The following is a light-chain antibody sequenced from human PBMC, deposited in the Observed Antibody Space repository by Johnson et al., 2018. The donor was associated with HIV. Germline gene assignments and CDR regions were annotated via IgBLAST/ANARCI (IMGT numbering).Light chain of an antibody. CDR2: DNN. Sequence: SILTQPPSVSAAPGQTVTISCSGSSSNVGSSFVSLYRQVPGTALKLLIYDNNKRPSGIPGRFSGSKSGPSATLGITGLQTGDEADYYCGTWDSSLTSYVFGAGTKVTVL. J-gene: IGLJ1*01. CDR1: SSNVGSSF. CDR3: GTWDSSLTSYV. V-gene: IGLV1-51*01.